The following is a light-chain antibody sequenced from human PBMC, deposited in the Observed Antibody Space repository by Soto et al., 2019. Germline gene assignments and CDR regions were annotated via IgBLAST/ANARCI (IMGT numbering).Light chain of an antibody. Sequence: DIVMTQSPDSLAVSLGERATINCKSSQSVLYSSNNNNYLAWYQQKPGQPPRLLIYWASTRESGVPDRFSGSGSGTDFTLTISSLQAEDVAVYYCQQRSNWPWTFGQGTKVDIK. CDR2: WAS. CDR3: QQRSNWPWT. V-gene: IGKV4-1*01. CDR1: QSVLYSSNNNNY. J-gene: IGKJ1*01.